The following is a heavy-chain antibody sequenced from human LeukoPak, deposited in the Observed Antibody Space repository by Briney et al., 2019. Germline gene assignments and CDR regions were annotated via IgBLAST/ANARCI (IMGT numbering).Heavy chain of an antibody. D-gene: IGHD6-19*01. CDR2: ILPIFGIA. V-gene: IGHV1-69*04. Sequence: SVKVSCKATGGTVSSYAISWVGQAPGQGLEWMGRILPIFGIANYAQKFQGRVTITADKSTSTAYMELSSLRSEDTAVYYCASGAAVAGASNWFDPWGQGTLVTVSS. CDR3: ASGAAVAGASNWFDP. CDR1: GGTVSSYA. J-gene: IGHJ5*02.